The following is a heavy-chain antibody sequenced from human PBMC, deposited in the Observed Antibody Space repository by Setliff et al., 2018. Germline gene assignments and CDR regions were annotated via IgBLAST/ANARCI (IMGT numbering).Heavy chain of an antibody. CDR2: IPYDGSNK. D-gene: IGHD3-9*01. CDR3: AKDLMYYDILTGYYTSSFDY. J-gene: IGHJ4*02. Sequence: GGSLRLSCAASGFTFSTYAMQWVRQAPGKGLEWVAGIPYDGSNKYYADSVKGRFTISRDNSKNTLYLQMNSLRAEDTAVYYCAKDLMYYDILTGYYTSSFDYWGQGTLVTVSS. V-gene: IGHV3-30*07. CDR1: GFTFSTYA.